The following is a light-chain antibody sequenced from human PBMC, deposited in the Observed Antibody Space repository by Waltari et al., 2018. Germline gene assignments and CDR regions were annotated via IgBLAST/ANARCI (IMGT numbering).Light chain of an antibody. J-gene: IGLJ1*01. CDR1: GGINVAGYH. CDR2: YKSDSDK. CDR3: AIGHSDGYI. V-gene: IGLV5-39*01. Sequence: PMLTQPASLSASPGTSASLTCTFSGGINVAGYHIHWYQQRPRSPPRYLLRYKSDSDKGQGAGVPSRFSGSKDVSANTAFLHITGLQSEDESDYYCAIGHSDGYIFGSGTRLTVL.